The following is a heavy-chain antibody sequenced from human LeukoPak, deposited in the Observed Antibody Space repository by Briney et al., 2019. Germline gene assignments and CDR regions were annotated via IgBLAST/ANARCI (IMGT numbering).Heavy chain of an antibody. V-gene: IGHV1-2*02. CDR2: INPNSGGT. CDR3: ATDPLYGGNSNDAFDI. CDR1: GYSFTGYY. D-gene: IGHD4-23*01. Sequence: ASVKVSCKASGYSFTGYYMQWVRKAPGQGLEWMVWINPNSGGTNYAQKFQGRVTMTRDTSISTADMELSRLRSDDTDVYYCATDPLYGGNSNDAFDIWGQGTMVTVSS. J-gene: IGHJ3*02.